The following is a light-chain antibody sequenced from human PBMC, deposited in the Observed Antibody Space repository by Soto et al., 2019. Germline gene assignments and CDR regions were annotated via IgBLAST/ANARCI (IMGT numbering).Light chain of an antibody. CDR2: GAS. J-gene: IGKJ2*01. V-gene: IGKV3-15*01. CDR1: QSVGSN. CDR3: QQYNNWPYT. Sequence: ELVMTQSPATLSVSPGERATLSCRASQSVGSNLAWYQHKPCQPPRLLIYGASTWATGIPARFSGSGSGTEFTRTIRSLQYEGFADYYCQQYNNWPYTFGQGTKLEIK.